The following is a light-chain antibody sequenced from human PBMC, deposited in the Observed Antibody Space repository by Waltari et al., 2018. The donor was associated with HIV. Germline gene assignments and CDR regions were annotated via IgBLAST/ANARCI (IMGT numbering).Light chain of an antibody. V-gene: IGLV1-51*01. CDR1: STIIGNHC. CDR2: DNN. Sequence: QSALPQPPSVSAAPGQSVTISSLCGSTIIGNHCFSWYQQHPGKPPKLLIYDNNKRPSGIPYRFSASKSGTSATLGIPGVQTADEADYYCGTWDNTLIAFWMFGGGTKLTVL. J-gene: IGLJ3*02. CDR3: GTWDNTLIAFWM.